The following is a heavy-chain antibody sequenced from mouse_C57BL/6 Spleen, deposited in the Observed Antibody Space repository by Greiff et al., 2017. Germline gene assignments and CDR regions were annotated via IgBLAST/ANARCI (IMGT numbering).Heavy chain of an antibody. CDR3: ARDRDGSFGY. CDR2: INYDGSST. V-gene: IGHV5-16*01. Sequence: EVKLMESEGGLVQPGSSLKLSCTASGFTFSDYYMAWVRQVPEKGLEWVANINYDGSSTYYLDSLTSRFIISRDNEKNILYLKMSSLKSEDTATYYCARDRDGSFGYWGQGTTLTVSS. D-gene: IGHD1-1*01. CDR1: GFTFSDYY. J-gene: IGHJ2*01.